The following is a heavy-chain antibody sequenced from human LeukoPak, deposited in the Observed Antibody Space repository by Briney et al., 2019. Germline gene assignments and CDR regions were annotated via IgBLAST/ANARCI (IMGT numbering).Heavy chain of an antibody. CDR2: ISSSSSTI. V-gene: IGHV3-48*01. D-gene: IGHD5-24*01. Sequence: GGSLRLSCAASGFTFNTYSMNWVRQAPGKGLEWVSYISSSSSTIYYADSVKGRFTISRDNSKNTLYLQMNSLRAEDTAVYYCAKSGYNRFDYWGQGTLVTVSS. J-gene: IGHJ4*02. CDR1: GFTFNTYS. CDR3: AKSGYNRFDY.